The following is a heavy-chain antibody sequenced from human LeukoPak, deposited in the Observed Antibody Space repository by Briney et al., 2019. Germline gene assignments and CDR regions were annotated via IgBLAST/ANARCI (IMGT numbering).Heavy chain of an antibody. J-gene: IGHJ3*02. CDR1: GFTFSDYY. Sequence: GGSLRLSCAASGFTFSDYYMNWIRQAPGKGLEWVSYISSSGSTIYYADSVKGRFTISRDNAKNSLYLQMNSLRAEDTAVYYCARDGDGYNFYVLGPVSGYDAFDIWGQGTMVTVSS. D-gene: IGHD5-24*01. CDR3: ARDGDGYNFYVLGPVSGYDAFDI. V-gene: IGHV3-11*04. CDR2: ISSSGSTI.